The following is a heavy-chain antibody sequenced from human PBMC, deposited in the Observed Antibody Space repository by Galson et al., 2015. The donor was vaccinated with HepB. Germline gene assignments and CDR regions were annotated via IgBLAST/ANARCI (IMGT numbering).Heavy chain of an antibody. CDR3: ARQVVGAANFEY. J-gene: IGHJ4*02. CDR2: IYPRDSDT. Sequence: QSGAEVKKPGESLKISCTGSRESLRNYWIGWVRQQPGKGLEWIGIIYPRDSDTRYSPSFQGRITISADDSISTAYLQWSSLKVSDTAIYYCARQVVGAANFEYWGQGTLVTVSS. D-gene: IGHD2-15*01. CDR1: RESLRNYW. V-gene: IGHV5-51*01.